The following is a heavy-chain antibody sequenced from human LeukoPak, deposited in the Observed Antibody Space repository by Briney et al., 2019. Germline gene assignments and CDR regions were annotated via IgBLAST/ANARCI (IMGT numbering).Heavy chain of an antibody. CDR2: IYSGGST. Sequence: GGSLRLSCAASGFTVSSNYMSWVRQAPGKGLEWVSVIYSGGSTYYADSVKGRFTISRDNSKNTLYLQMNSLRAEDTAVYYCAKIGLLGYYDSSRYYSYFDYWGQGTLVTVSS. J-gene: IGHJ4*02. V-gene: IGHV3-66*01. CDR3: AKIGLLGYYDSSRYYSYFDY. D-gene: IGHD3-22*01. CDR1: GFTVSSNY.